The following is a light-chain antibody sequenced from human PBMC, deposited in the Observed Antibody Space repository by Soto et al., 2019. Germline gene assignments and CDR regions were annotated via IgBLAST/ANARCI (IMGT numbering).Light chain of an antibody. Sequence: DFVLTQSPLSLAVTPGEPAAISCRSNQSLMHSNGKNYLDWCLQKPGQSPEVLINWGSNRASGVPDRCSGSSTGTEFTLHISSVEAEYVGVYYGIQGLHIPTPFGQGTRLELK. CDR3: IQGLHIPTP. J-gene: IGKJ5*01. CDR2: WGS. CDR1: QSLMHSNGKNY. V-gene: IGKV2-28*01.